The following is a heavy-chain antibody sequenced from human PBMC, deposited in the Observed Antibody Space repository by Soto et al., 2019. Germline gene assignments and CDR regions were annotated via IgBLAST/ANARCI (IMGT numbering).Heavy chain of an antibody. V-gene: IGHV3-21*01. CDR2: ISSSSSYI. J-gene: IGHJ6*04. Sequence: GGSLRLSCAASGFTFSSYSMNWVRQAPGKGLEWVSSISSSSSYIYYADSVKGRFTISRDNAKNSLYPQMNSLRAEDTAVYYCARGAEDIVVVPAAMVGAAWGKGTTVTVSS. CDR1: GFTFSSYS. D-gene: IGHD2-2*01. CDR3: ARGAEDIVVVPAAMVGAA.